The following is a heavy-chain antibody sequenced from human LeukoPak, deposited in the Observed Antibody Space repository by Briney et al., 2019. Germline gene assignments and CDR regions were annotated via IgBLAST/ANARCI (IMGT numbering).Heavy chain of an antibody. V-gene: IGHV4-34*01. CDR1: GGSFSGYF. J-gene: IGHJ4*02. CDR3: ARGSVYYGDSSVYFDY. D-gene: IGHD3-22*01. CDR2: INHRGST. Sequence: SETLSLTCAVYGGSFSGYFWTYVRQPPGKGLEWIGEINHRGSTNYNPSLKSRVTISVDTSKNEFSLRLSSATAADTAVYYCARGSVYYGDSSVYFDYWGQGTLVTVSS.